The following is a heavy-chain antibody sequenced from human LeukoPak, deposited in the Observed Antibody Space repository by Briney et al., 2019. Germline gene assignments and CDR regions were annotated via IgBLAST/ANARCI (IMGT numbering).Heavy chain of an antibody. V-gene: IGHV4-59*12. D-gene: IGHD6-19*01. J-gene: IGHJ5*02. CDR2: IYHSGTT. CDR1: DDSITTYY. CDR3: VRGRYSSGWFKDKNWFDP. Sequence: SETLSLTCSVSDDSITTYYWTWIRQPPGKGLEWIAYIYHSGTTYYNPSLKSRATISVDTSKNQFSLKLSSVTAADTAVYYCVRGRYSSGWFKDKNWFDPWGQGIPVTVSS.